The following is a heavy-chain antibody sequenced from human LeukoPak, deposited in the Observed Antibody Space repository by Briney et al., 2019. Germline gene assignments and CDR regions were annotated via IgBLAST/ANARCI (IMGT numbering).Heavy chain of an antibody. Sequence: WGSLTLSCAASGFTFSSYAMIWVRQAPGNGLEWVSAISGSGGSTYYADSVKGRFTISRDNPKNTLYLQMNSLRAEDTAVYYCAKDWFGELLPAFDYWGQGTLVTVSS. CDR3: AKDWFGELLPAFDY. D-gene: IGHD3-10*01. CDR1: GFTFSSYA. V-gene: IGHV3-23*01. CDR2: ISGSGGST. J-gene: IGHJ4*02.